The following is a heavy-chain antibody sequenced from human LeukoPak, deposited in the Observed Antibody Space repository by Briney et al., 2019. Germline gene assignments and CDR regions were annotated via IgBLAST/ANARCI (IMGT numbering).Heavy chain of an antibody. CDR1: GGSISSSSYY. CDR3: AKDYYDFWSGYYLYYYYGMDV. D-gene: IGHD3-3*01. J-gene: IGHJ6*02. Sequence: RPSETLSLTCSVSGGSISSSSYYWGWIRQPPGKGLEWVSAISGSGGSTYYADSVKGRFTISRDNSKNTLYLQMNSLRAEDTAVYYCAKDYYDFWSGYYLYYYYGMDVWGQGTTVTVSS. CDR2: ISGSGGST. V-gene: IGHV3-23*01.